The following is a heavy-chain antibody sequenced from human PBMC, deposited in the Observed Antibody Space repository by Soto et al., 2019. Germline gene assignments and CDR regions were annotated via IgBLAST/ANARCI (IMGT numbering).Heavy chain of an antibody. CDR1: GYTFTSHG. CDR3: ERGTWNYGGGGMDV. J-gene: IGHJ6*02. Sequence: GASVKVSCKASGYTFTSHGISWVLQTPGQGLEWMVWISAYNGTTTYAQKLQGRVTMTTDTSTSTAYMDLRSLRSDATAVYYGERGTWNYGGGGMDVWGQGTTVTVSS. V-gene: IGHV1-18*01. CDR2: ISAYNGTT. D-gene: IGHD2-21*01.